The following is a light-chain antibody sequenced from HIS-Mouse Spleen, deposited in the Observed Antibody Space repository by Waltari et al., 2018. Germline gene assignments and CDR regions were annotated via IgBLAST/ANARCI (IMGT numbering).Light chain of an antibody. CDR1: SSNIGSNY. Sequence: QSVLTQPPSASGTPGQRVTISCSGSSSNIGSNYVYWYQQLPGTAPKLLIYRNNQRPPGVSDRFSGSKSGTSASLAISGLRSEDEADYYCAAWDDSLSGRVFGGGTKLTVL. J-gene: IGLJ3*02. V-gene: IGLV1-47*01. CDR2: RNN. CDR3: AAWDDSLSGRV.